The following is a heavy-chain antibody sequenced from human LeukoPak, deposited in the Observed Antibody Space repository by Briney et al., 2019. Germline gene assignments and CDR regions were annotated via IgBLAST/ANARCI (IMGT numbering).Heavy chain of an antibody. Sequence: SETLSLTCAVYGGSSSGYYWSWIRQPPGKGLEWIGEINHSGSTNYNPSLKSRVTISVDTSKNQFSLKLSSVTAADTAVYYCARARRRYDSSGYYIDYWGQGTLVTVSS. V-gene: IGHV4-34*01. CDR1: GGSSSGYY. D-gene: IGHD3-22*01. J-gene: IGHJ4*02. CDR2: INHSGST. CDR3: ARARRRYDSSGYYIDY.